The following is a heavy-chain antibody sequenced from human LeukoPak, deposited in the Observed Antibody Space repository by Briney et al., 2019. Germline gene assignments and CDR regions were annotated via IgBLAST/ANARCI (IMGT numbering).Heavy chain of an antibody. CDR3: ARDDGYIDY. D-gene: IGHD5-24*01. CDR2: ISGSGGST. J-gene: IGHJ4*02. Sequence: GGSLRLSCAASGFTFSSYAMSWVRQAPGKGLEWVSAISGSGGSTYYADSVKGRFTISRDNAKNSLYLQMNSLTAEDTAVYYCARDDGYIDYWGQGTLVTVSS. V-gene: IGHV3-23*01. CDR1: GFTFSSYA.